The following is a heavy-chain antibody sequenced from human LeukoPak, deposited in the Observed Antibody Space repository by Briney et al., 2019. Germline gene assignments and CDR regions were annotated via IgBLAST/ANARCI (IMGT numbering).Heavy chain of an antibody. Sequence: PGGSLRLSCAASGFSFRSHAMHWVRQAPGKGLEWVAATSGSGVNSYYADSVRGRFTISRDNSQNTLYLQMDSLRAEDTALYYCAKEYSGYDFDYWGQGTLVTVSS. V-gene: IGHV3-23*01. D-gene: IGHD5-12*01. CDR1: GFSFRSHA. CDR3: AKEYSGYDFDY. CDR2: TSGSGVNS. J-gene: IGHJ4*02.